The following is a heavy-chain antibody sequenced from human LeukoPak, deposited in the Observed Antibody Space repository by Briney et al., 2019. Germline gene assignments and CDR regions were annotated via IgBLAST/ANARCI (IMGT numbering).Heavy chain of an antibody. CDR3: ARSTSGTSGY. V-gene: IGHV4-59*01. J-gene: IGHJ4*02. CDR2: IYYSGNT. Sequence: SETLSLTCTVSGVPISSYYWSWLRQPPGKGLEWVGYIYYSGNTNYNPSLKSRVTISVDTSKNQFSLKLTSVAAADTAVYYCARSTSGTSGYWGQGTLVTVSS. CDR1: GVPISSYY. D-gene: IGHD1-1*01.